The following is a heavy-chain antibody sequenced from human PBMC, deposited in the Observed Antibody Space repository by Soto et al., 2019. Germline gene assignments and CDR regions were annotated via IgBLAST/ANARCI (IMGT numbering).Heavy chain of an antibody. CDR2: IYYSGST. Sequence: SETLSLTCTVSGGSINSGDYYWSWIRQPPGKGLEWIGYIYYSGSTYYSPSLESRVSISVDTSKNQFSLKLSSVTAADTAVYYRARGRCLIDYPGQGTLVTLSS. CDR1: GGSINSGDYY. D-gene: IGHD4-17*01. CDR3: ARGRCLIDY. J-gene: IGHJ4*02. V-gene: IGHV4-30-4*01.